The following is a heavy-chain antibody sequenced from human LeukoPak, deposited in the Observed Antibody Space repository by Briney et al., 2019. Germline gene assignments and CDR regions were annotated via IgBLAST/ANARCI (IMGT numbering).Heavy chain of an antibody. J-gene: IGHJ4*02. CDR1: GYSFTTYG. V-gene: IGHV7-81*01. D-gene: IGHD2-21*02. CDR2: FNTYTGNP. Sequence: ASVKVSCKASGYSFTTYGMNWVPQAPGQGLEWMGWFNTYTGNPTYAQGFTGRFVFSMDTSASTAYLQISSLKAEDMAMYYCPYRILILWWWLLPSIVYFDYWGQGTLVTVSS. CDR3: PYRILILWWWLLPSIVYFDY.